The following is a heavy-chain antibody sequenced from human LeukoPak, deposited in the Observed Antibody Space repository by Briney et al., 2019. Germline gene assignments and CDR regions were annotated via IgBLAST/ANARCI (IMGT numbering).Heavy chain of an antibody. CDR2: ISSSSSYI. Sequence: GGSLRLSCAASGFTFSSYSMNWVRQAPGKGLEWVSSISSSSSYIYYADSVKGRFTISRDNAKNSLYLQMNSLRAEDTAVYYCARDDGYSYGPNTYYFDYWGQGTLVTVSS. J-gene: IGHJ4*02. V-gene: IGHV3-21*01. CDR3: ARDDGYSYGPNTYYFDY. D-gene: IGHD5-18*01. CDR1: GFTFSSYS.